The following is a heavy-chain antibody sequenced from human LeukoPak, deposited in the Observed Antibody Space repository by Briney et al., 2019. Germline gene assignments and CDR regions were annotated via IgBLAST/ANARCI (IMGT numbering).Heavy chain of an antibody. CDR3: ARDFGTTGWHTFDY. CDR1: GDSFSSKNGA. Sequence: SQTLSLTCVVPGDSFSSKNGARNWIRQPPSRSPPWLGRTYYRSKWYNDYAESMEGRMTISQDTSKNQYSLHVNSVTPDDTAVYYCARDFGTTGWHTFDYWGQGTLVTVSS. V-gene: IGHV6-1*01. J-gene: IGHJ4*02. CDR2: TYYRSKWYN. D-gene: IGHD6-19*01.